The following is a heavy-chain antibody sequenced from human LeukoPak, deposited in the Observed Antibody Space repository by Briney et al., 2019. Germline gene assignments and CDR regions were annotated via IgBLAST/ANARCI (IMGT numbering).Heavy chain of an antibody. Sequence: ASVKVSCKASGYTFTSYGISWVRQAPGQGLEWMGWISAYNGNTNYAQKLQGRVTMTTDTSTSTAYMELRSLRSDDTAVYYCARDGLHYDFWSGYYRTVIWFDPWGQGTLVTVSS. CDR2: ISAYNGNT. CDR1: GYTFTSYG. J-gene: IGHJ5*02. V-gene: IGHV1-18*01. CDR3: ARDGLHYDFWSGYYRTVIWFDP. D-gene: IGHD3-3*01.